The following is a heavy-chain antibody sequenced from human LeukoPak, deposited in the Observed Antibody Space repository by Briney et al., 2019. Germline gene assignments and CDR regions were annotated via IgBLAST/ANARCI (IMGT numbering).Heavy chain of an antibody. CDR2: IHYSGST. V-gene: IGHV4-61*05. CDR1: GGSISSSSYY. Sequence: SETPSLTCTVSGGSISSSSYYWGWIRQPPGKGLEWIGYIHYSGSTNYHPSLNSRVTISVDTSKNQFSLKLYSVTAADTAVYYCARGERLGPDIWGQGTMVTVSS. D-gene: IGHD3-16*01. J-gene: IGHJ3*02. CDR3: ARGERLGPDI.